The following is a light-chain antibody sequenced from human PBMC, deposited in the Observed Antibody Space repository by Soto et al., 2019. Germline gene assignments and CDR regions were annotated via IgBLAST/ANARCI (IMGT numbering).Light chain of an antibody. V-gene: IGKV1-39*01. CDR1: QSINNY. CDR2: AAS. CDR3: QQSYSAPLYT. J-gene: IGKJ2*01. Sequence: IQMTQSPSSLSASVGDRVTITCRASQSINNYLNWYQHKTGKAPKLLIYAASNLQSGVPSRFSGSGYGTDFTLTISSLQPEDFATYFCQQSYSAPLYTFGQGTNLEIK.